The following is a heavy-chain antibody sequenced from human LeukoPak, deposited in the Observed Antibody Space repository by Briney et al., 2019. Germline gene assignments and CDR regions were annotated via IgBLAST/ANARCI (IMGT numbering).Heavy chain of an antibody. D-gene: IGHD6-19*01. J-gene: IGHJ4*02. CDR3: ARAIFDSSGWQGSGLDY. CDR1: GDSVSSNSAA. CDR2: TYYRSKWYN. V-gene: IGHV6-1*01. Sequence: SQTLSLTFAISGDSVSSNSAAWNWIRQSPSRGLEWLGRTYYRSKWYNDYAVSVKSRITINPDTSKNQFSLQLNSVTPEDTAVYYCARAIFDSSGWQGSGLDYWGQGTLVTVSS.